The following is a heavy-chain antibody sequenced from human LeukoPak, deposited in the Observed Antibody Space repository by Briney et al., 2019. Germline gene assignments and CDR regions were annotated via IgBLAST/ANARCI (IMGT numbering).Heavy chain of an antibody. CDR2: IYTSGST. V-gene: IGHV4-4*07. D-gene: IGHD3-10*01. CDR3: ARGVVVREKWGNYFDY. CDR1: GGSISSYY. J-gene: IGHJ4*02. Sequence: SETLSLTCTVSGGSISSYYWSWLRQPAGKGLEWIGRIYTSGSTNYNPSLKSRVTMSVDTSKNQFSLKLSSVTAADTAVYYCARGVVVREKWGNYFDYWGQGTLVTVSS.